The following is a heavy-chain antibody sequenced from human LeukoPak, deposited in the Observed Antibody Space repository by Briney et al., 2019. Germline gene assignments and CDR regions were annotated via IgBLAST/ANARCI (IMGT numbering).Heavy chain of an antibody. J-gene: IGHJ4*02. CDR2: INSGGST. D-gene: IGHD3-3*01. CDR1: EFTVSNNY. CDR3: ACGVVNPFDY. Sequence: GGSLRLSCAASEFTVSNNYMSWVRQAPGKGLEWVSVINSGGSTYYADSVKGRFTISRHNSKNTLYLQLNSLRAEDTAVYYCACGVVNPFDYWGQGTLVTVSS. V-gene: IGHV3-53*04.